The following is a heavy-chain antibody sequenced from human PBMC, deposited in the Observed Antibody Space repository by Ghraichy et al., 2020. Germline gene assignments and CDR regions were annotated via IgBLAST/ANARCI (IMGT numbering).Heavy chain of an antibody. J-gene: IGHJ4*02. CDR2: IKQDGSEK. D-gene: IGHD2-2*02. CDR1: GFTFSSYW. Sequence: ETLSLTCAASGFTFSSYWMSWVRQAPGKGLEWVANIKQDGSEKYSVDSVKGRLTISRDNAKNSLYLQMNSLRAEDTAVYYCARDRAYCSSTSCYSAGTVWCQGAMVTVSS. CDR3: ARDRAYCSSTSCYSAGTV. V-gene: IGHV3-7*01.